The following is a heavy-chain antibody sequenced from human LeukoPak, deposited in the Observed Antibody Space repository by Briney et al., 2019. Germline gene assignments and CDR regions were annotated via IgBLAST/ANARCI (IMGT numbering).Heavy chain of an antibody. V-gene: IGHV1-2*02. CDR3: ATARQYYYDSSGHPYFDY. D-gene: IGHD3-22*01. J-gene: IGHJ4*02. CDR1: GYTFTGYY. Sequence: GASVKVSCKASGYTFTGYYMHWVRQAPGQGLEWMGWINPNSGGTNYAQKFQGRVTMTRDTSISTAYMELSRLRSDDTAVYYCATARQYYYDSSGHPYFDYWGQGTLVTVSS. CDR2: INPNSGGT.